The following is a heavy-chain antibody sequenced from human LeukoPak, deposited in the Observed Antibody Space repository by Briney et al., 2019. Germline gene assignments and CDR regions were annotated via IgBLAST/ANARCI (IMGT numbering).Heavy chain of an antibody. J-gene: IGHJ4*02. CDR1: GFTFSSYW. CDR3: ARDAESYDYVWGSYRYTYYFDY. Sequence: PGGSLRLSCAASGFTFSSYWMSWVRQAPGKGLEWVANIKQDGSEKYYVDSVKGRFTTSRDNAKNSLYLQMNSLRAEDTAVYYCARDAESYDYVWGSYRYTYYFDYWGQGTLVTVSS. V-gene: IGHV3-7*01. D-gene: IGHD3-16*02. CDR2: IKQDGSEK.